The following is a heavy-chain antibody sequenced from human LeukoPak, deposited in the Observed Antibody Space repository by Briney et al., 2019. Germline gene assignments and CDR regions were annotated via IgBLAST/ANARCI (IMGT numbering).Heavy chain of an antibody. V-gene: IGHV3-33*01. CDR1: GFTFSSYG. Sequence: GGSLRLSCAASGFTFSSYGMHWVRQAPGKGLEWVAVLYYDGSNKDYADSVKGRFTISRDNSKNTLYLQMDSLRVEDTAVYYCARDRAFEYSSSSGLRYWGQGTLVTVSS. D-gene: IGHD6-6*01. CDR2: LYYDGSNK. J-gene: IGHJ4*02. CDR3: ARDRAFEYSSSSGLRY.